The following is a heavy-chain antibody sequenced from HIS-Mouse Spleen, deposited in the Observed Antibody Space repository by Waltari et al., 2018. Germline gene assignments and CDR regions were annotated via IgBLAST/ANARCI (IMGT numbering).Heavy chain of an antibody. D-gene: IGHD6-13*01. CDR1: GGSISSRSYY. V-gene: IGHV4-39*07. CDR3: AREIPYSSSWYDWYFDL. Sequence: QLQLQASGPGLVKPSATLSLPCTVPGGSISSRSYYWGWIRQPPGKGLEWIGSIYYSGSTYDNPSLKSRVTISVDTSKNQFSLKLSSVTAADTAVYYCAREIPYSSSWYDWYFDLWGRGTLVTVSS. J-gene: IGHJ2*01. CDR2: IYYSGST.